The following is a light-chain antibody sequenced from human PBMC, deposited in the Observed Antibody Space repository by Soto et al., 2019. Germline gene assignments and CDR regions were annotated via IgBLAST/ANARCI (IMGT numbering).Light chain of an antibody. J-gene: IGKJ4*01. CDR2: RAS. CDR1: QDINRY. CDR3: QQVDSYPRT. Sequence: IQLTQSPSFLSASVGDRVTITCRASQDINRYVAWYQQKSGQAPKLLIYRASNLRPGVPSRFSGSGSGTDFTLTISNLQPEDFATYHCQQVDSYPRTFGGGTKVDIK. V-gene: IGKV1-9*01.